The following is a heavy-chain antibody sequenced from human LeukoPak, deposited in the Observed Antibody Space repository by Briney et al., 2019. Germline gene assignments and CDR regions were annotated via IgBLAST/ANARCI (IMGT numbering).Heavy chain of an antibody. CDR1: GFTFSSYG. CDR3: AKNGAMTEYYFAC. Sequence: GGSLRLSCAASGFTFSSYGMHWVRQAPGKGLEWVAVISYDGSNKYYADSVKGRFTISRDNSKNTLYLQMNSLRAEDTAVYYCAKNGAMTEYYFACWGQGTLVTVPS. J-gene: IGHJ4*02. CDR2: ISYDGSNK. D-gene: IGHD2-2*01. V-gene: IGHV3-30*18.